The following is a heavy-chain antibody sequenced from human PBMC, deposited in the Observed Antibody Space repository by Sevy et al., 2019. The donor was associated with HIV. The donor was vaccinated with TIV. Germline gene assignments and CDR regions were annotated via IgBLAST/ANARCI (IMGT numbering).Heavy chain of an antibody. Sequence: GGSLRLSCAASGFTFTYAWMTWVRQAPGKGLEWVGRIKSRADGGTTDYAAPVQGRFTISRDDSKNTLYLQMNSLRTEDTAVYYCSTDPIIVLLVTDGKDXWGQGTTVTVSS. D-gene: IGHD2-8*01. CDR1: GFTFTYAW. CDR3: STDPIIVLLVTDGKDX. V-gene: IGHV3-15*01. J-gene: IGHJ6*02. CDR2: IKSRADGGTT.